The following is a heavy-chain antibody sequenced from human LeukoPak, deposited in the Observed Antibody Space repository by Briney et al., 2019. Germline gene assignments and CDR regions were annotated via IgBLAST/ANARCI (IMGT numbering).Heavy chain of an antibody. J-gene: IGHJ1*01. CDR2: ITTNGVM. CDR1: GCTLSDYG. Sequence: GGSLRLSCVASGCTLSDYGMSWARQAPGKGLEWISYITTNGVMFYADSVEGRFAISRDNDKTSVYLQMRSLRAEDTAVYYCARDYYGSIDLWGQGTLVTVSS. CDR3: ARDYYGSIDL. V-gene: IGHV3-69-1*01. D-gene: IGHD3-10*01.